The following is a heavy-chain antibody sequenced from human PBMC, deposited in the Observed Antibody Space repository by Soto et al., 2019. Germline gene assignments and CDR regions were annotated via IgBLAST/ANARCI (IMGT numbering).Heavy chain of an antibody. J-gene: IGHJ3*02. D-gene: IGHD4-17*01. CDR2: ISASRGRT. V-gene: IGHV3-23*01. CDR3: AREPNGDYVGAFEM. CDR1: GFTFRAYA. Sequence: EVQLLESGGGLVQPGGSLRLSCATSGFTFRAYAMSWVRQSPGKGLEFVSAISASRGRTYYADSVKGRFTISSHNSRNTLYLQMNSLRVEDSAVYYCAREPNGDYVGAFEMWGQGTMVTVSS.